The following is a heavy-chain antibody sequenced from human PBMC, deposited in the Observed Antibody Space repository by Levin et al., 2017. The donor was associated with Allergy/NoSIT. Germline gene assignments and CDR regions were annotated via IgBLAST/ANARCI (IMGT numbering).Heavy chain of an antibody. V-gene: IGHV3-30-3*01. J-gene: IGHJ6*02. CDR3: AGERITMVWGPQGTYHYGMDV. CDR1: GFTFSNYA. D-gene: IGHD3-10*01. Sequence: GGSLRLSCAASGFTFSNYAMYWVRQAPGKGLEWVAFISYDGSNEYYADSVKGRFTISRDNSKNTLYLQMNSLRVEDTAVYYCAGERITMVWGPQGTYHYGMDVWGQGTTVTVSS. CDR2: ISYDGSNE.